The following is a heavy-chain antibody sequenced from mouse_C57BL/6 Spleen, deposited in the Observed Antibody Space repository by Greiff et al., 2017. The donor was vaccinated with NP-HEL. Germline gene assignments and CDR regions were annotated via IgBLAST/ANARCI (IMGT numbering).Heavy chain of an antibody. V-gene: IGHV5-9-1*02. CDR1: GFTFSSYA. CDR2: ISSGGDYI. CDR3: TRGGLLGAMDY. D-gene: IGHD2-3*01. J-gene: IGHJ4*01. Sequence: EVNVVESGEGLVKPGGSLKLSCAASGFTFSSYAMSWVRQTPEKRLEWVAYISSGGDYIYYADTVKGRFTISRDNARNTLYLQMSSLKSEDTAMYYCTRGGLLGAMDYWGQGTSVTVSS.